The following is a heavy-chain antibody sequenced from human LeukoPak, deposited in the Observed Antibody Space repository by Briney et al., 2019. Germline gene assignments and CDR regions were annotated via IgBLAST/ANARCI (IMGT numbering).Heavy chain of an antibody. V-gene: IGHV4-39*01. D-gene: IGHD2-15*01. Sequence: PSETLSLTCTVSGGSISSSSYYWGWIRQPPGKGLEWIGSIYYSGSTYYNPSLKSRVTISVDTSKNQFSLKLSSVTAADTAVYYCARSPDIGYCSGGSCYSGSFDYWGQGTLVTVSS. J-gene: IGHJ4*02. CDR1: GGSISSSSYY. CDR2: IYYSGST. CDR3: ARSPDIGYCSGGSCYSGSFDY.